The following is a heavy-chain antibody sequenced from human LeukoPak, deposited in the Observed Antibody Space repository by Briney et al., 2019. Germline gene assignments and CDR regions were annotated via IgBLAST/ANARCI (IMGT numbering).Heavy chain of an antibody. J-gene: IGHJ5*02. D-gene: IGHD4-17*01. Sequence: PSETLSLTCTVSGGSISSYYWSWIRQPPGKGLEWIGYIYYSGSTNYNPSLKSRVTISVDTSKNQFSLKLSSVTAADTAVYYCARGGTYGDYVFDWFDPWGQGTLVTVSS. CDR1: GGSISSYY. CDR3: ARGGTYGDYVFDWFDP. CDR2: IYYSGST. V-gene: IGHV4-59*01.